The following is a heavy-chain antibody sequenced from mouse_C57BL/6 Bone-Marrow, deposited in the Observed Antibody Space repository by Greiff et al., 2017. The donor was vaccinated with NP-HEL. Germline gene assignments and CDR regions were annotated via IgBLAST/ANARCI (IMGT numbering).Heavy chain of an antibody. J-gene: IGHJ2*01. Sequence: VKLQESGAELARPGASVKLSCKASGYTFTSYGISWVKQRTGQGLEWIGEIYPRSGNTYYNEKFKGKATLTADKSSSTAYMELRSLTSEDSAVYFCAREGIYGSSYSDYWGQGTTLTVSS. D-gene: IGHD1-1*01. CDR3: AREGIYGSSYSDY. CDR1: GYTFTSYG. V-gene: IGHV1-81*01. CDR2: IYPRSGNT.